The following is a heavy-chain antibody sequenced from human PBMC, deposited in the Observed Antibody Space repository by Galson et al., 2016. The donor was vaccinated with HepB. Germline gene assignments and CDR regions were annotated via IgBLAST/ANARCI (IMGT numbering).Heavy chain of an antibody. CDR2: ISSDGSST. V-gene: IGHV3-74*03. J-gene: IGHJ4*02. Sequence: SLRLSCADSGFTFSTYWVHWVRQAPGKGLVWVSRISSDGSSTTYADSVKGRFTISRDNAKNTLYMQMNNLRAEDTAVYYCARVRTGFYFDYWGQGTLVTVSS. D-gene: IGHD7-27*01. CDR3: ARVRTGFYFDY. CDR1: GFTFSTYW.